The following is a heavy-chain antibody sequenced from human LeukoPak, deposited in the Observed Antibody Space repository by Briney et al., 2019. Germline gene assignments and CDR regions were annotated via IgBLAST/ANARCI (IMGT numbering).Heavy chain of an antibody. CDR3: ARDQGVVTSIFSLGYFDL. CDR1: GYTFSGYY. Sequence: ASVKVSCKASGYTFSGYYIHWVRQAPGQGLEWMGLINPNSGGTNYAQKFQGRVTMTRDTSISTAYMELSWLTSDDTAVYYCARDQGVVTSIFSLGYFDLWGRGTLVTVSS. V-gene: IGHV1-2*02. J-gene: IGHJ2*01. CDR2: INPNSGGT. D-gene: IGHD2-21*02.